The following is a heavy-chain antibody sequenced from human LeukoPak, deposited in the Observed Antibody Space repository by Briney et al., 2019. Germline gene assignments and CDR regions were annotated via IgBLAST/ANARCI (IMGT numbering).Heavy chain of an antibody. V-gene: IGHV1-18*01. Sequence: ASVKVSCKASGYTFTSYGISWVRQAPGQGVEWMGWISAYNGNTNYAQKLQGRVTMTTDTSTSTAYMELRSLRSDDTAVYYCAREGDNSNYGGLDYWGQGTLVTVSS. CDR3: AREGDNSNYGGLDY. J-gene: IGHJ4*02. CDR1: GYTFTSYG. CDR2: ISAYNGNT. D-gene: IGHD4-11*01.